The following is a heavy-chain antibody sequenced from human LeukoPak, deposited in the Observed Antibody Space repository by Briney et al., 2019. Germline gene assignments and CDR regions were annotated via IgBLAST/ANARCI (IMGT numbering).Heavy chain of an antibody. CDR1: GFTVSTYW. Sequence: GGSLRLSCAASGFTVSTYWMTWLRQAPGKWLEWVANIKQDGRETYYVDSVEGRFTISRDNAKNSLYLQMNSLRAEDTAVYYCARHTGTYFNYWGQGTLVTVSS. D-gene: IGHD1-26*01. CDR2: IKQDGRET. J-gene: IGHJ4*02. CDR3: ARHTGTYFNY. V-gene: IGHV3-7*01.